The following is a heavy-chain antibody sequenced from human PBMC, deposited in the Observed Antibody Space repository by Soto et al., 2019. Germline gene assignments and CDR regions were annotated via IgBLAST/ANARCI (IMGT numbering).Heavy chain of an antibody. CDR3: ATDSSGGTGDFDY. D-gene: IGHD6-19*01. V-gene: IGHV1-24*01. Sequence: ASVKVSCKVSGYTLTELSMHWVRQAPGKGLEWMGGFDPEDGETIYAQKFQGRVTMTEDTSTDTAYMELSSLRSGDTAVYYCATDSSGGTGDFDYWGQGTLVTVSS. J-gene: IGHJ4*02. CDR1: GYTLTELS. CDR2: FDPEDGET.